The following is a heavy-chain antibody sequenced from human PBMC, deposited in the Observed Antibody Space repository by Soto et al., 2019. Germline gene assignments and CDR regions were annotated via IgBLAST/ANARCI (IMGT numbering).Heavy chain of an antibody. D-gene: IGHD2-21*02. V-gene: IGHV4-30-2*01. CDR1: GGSISSGGYS. Sequence: QLQLQESGSGLVKPSQTLSLTCAVSGGSISSGGYSWSWIRQPPGKGLEWIGYIYHSGSTYYNPSLKSRVTISVDRSKNQFSLKLSSVTAADTAVYYCARGGWGGGYCGGDCYSPGAFDIWGQGTMVTVSS. CDR2: IYHSGST. J-gene: IGHJ3*02. CDR3: ARGGWGGGYCGGDCYSPGAFDI.